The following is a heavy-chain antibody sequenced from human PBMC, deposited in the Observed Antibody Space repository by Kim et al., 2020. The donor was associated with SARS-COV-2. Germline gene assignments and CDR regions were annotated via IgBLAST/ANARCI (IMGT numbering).Heavy chain of an antibody. J-gene: IGHJ4*02. V-gene: IGHV3-23*01. CDR3: AKDPSSSWYGTLFDY. Sequence: DSVKGRFTISRDNSKNTLYLQMNSLRAEDTAVYYCAKDPSSSWYGTLFDYWGQGTLVTVSS. D-gene: IGHD6-13*01.